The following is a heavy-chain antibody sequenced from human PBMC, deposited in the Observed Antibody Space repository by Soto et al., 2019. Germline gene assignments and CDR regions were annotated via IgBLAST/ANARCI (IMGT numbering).Heavy chain of an antibody. J-gene: IGHJ4*01. D-gene: IGHD1-26*01. CDR1: GDSVSSNSAC. V-gene: IGHV6-1*01. CDR2: TYYRSKWYY. CDR3: ARGEQYSGRIFDY. Sequence: PSQTLSLTCAITGDSVSSNSACWSSVRQSPSRGLEWLGRTYYRSKWYYEYAVSVRGRITINPDTSKNQYSLQLNSVTPEDTAVYFCARGEQYSGRIFDYWGQGTLVTVYS.